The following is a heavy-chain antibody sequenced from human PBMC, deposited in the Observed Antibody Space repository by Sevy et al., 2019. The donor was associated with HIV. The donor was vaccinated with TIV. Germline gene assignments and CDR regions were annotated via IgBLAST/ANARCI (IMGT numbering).Heavy chain of an antibody. D-gene: IGHD4-17*01. J-gene: IGHJ4*02. CDR2: IKSKTGGGTT. CDR1: GFTFNNAC. CDR3: ATDRDYGDYAGGLDS. V-gene: IGHV3-15*01. Sequence: GGSLRLSCAASGFTFNNACMSWVRQAPGKGLEWVGRIKSKTGGGTTDYAAPVKGRFTISRDDSKNTLLLQMNSLQSEDTAAYYCATDRDYGDYAGGLDSRGQGTLVTVSS.